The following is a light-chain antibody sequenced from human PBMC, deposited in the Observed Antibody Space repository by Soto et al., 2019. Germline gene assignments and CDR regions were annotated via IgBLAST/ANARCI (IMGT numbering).Light chain of an antibody. J-gene: IGKJ1*01. Sequence: DVQMTQSPSTLSASVGDRVTITCRASQSISTWLAWYQQKPGKAPKLLIYDASSLESGVPSRFSGSGSGTEFTLTISSLQADDLATYYCQQYNSYWSFGQGTKV. V-gene: IGKV1-5*01. CDR1: QSISTW. CDR3: QQYNSYWS. CDR2: DAS.